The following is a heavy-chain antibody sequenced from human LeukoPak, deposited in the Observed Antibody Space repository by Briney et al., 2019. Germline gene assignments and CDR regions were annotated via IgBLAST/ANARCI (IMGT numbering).Heavy chain of an antibody. D-gene: IGHD3-3*01. V-gene: IGHV1-69*13. J-gene: IGHJ4*02. CDR3: ARDEYYDFWSGYYPQYYFDY. Sequence: SVKVSCKASGGTFSSYAISWVRQAPGQGLEWMGGIIPIFGTANYAQKFQGRVTITADESTSTAYMELSSLRSEDTAVYYCARDEYYDFWSGYYPQYYFDYRGQGTLVTVSS. CDR1: GGTFSSYA. CDR2: IIPIFGTA.